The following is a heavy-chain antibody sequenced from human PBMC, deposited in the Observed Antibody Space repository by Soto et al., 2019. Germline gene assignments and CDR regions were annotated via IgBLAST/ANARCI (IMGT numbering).Heavy chain of an antibody. D-gene: IGHD2-2*01. CDR3: ARGVGGYCSSTSCYNWFDP. CDR1: GGSISSSNW. V-gene: IGHV4-4*02. CDR2: IYHSGST. Sequence: SETLSLTCAVSGGSISSSNWWSWVRQPPGKGLEWIGEIYHSGSTNYNPSLKSRVTISVDKSKNQFSLKLSSVTAADTAVYYCARGVGGYCSSTSCYNWFDPWGQGTLVTVSS. J-gene: IGHJ5*02.